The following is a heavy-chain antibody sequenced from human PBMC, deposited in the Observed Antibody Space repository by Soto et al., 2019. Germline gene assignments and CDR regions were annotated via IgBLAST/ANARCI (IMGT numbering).Heavy chain of an antibody. J-gene: IGHJ3*02. CDR1: GFTFSSYA. D-gene: IGHD5-12*01. V-gene: IGHV3-23*01. Sequence: LRLSCAVSGFTFSSYAMSWVRQAPGKGLEWVSAISGSGGSTYYADSVKGRFTISRDNSKNTLYLQMNSLRVEDTAVYYCAKAVATILGCAFDIWGRGTVVTVS. CDR3: AKAVATILGCAFDI. CDR2: ISGSGGST.